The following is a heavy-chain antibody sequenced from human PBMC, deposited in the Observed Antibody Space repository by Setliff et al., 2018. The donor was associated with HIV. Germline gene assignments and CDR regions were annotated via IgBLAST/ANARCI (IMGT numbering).Heavy chain of an antibody. CDR3: ARDLVVVAPYYCFDP. J-gene: IGHJ5*02. V-gene: IGHV1-2*02. Sequence: ASVKVSCKTSGYTFTSSHLHWLRQAPGQGLEWMGWINPNRGDTRYAQRFQGRVTMTRDTSTNTAYMELNSLTSDDTAVYYCARDLVVVAPYYCFDPWGQGTLVTVSS. CDR2: INPNRGDT. D-gene: IGHD2-15*01. CDR1: GYTFTSSH.